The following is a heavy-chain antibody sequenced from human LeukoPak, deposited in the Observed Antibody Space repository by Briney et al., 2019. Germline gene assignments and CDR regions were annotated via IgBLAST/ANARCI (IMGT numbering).Heavy chain of an antibody. CDR1: GGSFSGYY. Sequence: SETLSLTCAVYGGSFSGYYWSWIRQPPGKGLEWIGEINHSGSTKYNPSLESRVTISVDTSKNQFSLSLSTVTAADTAVYYCAREVPLLMTTVTTGIVYWGHGALVTVSS. J-gene: IGHJ4*01. CDR3: AREVPLLMTTVTTGIVY. V-gene: IGHV4-34*01. D-gene: IGHD4-11*01. CDR2: INHSGST.